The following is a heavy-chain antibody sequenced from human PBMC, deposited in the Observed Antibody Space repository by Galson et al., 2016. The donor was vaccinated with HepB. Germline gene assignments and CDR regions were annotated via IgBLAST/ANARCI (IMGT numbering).Heavy chain of an antibody. D-gene: IGHD3-9*01. V-gene: IGHV5-51*01. J-gene: IGHJ4*02. Sequence: QSGAEVKKPGESLKISCKDSGHDFSSFWIGWVRQMPGRGLEWMGIIYPGDSDTRYSPSFQGQVTIAADKSISTAYLQWSSLKASDTAMYYCARRGQYFDRDPTRNWGQGTMVTVSS. CDR3: ARRGQYFDRDPTRN. CDR2: IYPGDSDT. CDR1: GHDFSSFW.